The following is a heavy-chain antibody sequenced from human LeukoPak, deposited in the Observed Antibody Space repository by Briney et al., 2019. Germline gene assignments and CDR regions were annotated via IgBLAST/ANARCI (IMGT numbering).Heavy chain of an antibody. V-gene: IGHV1-2*02. CDR1: GYTFTGYY. CDR2: INPNSGGT. J-gene: IGHJ4*02. CDR3: ARESCSGGGCYGEY. D-gene: IGHD2-15*01. Sequence: GASVKVSCKASGYTFTGYYMHWVRQAPGQGLEWMGWINPNSGGTNYAQKFQGRVTMTRDTSISTAYMELSRLRSDDTAVYYCARESCSGGGCYGEYWGQGTLVTVSS.